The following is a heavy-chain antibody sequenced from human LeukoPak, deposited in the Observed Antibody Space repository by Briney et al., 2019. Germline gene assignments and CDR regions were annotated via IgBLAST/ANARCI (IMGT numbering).Heavy chain of an antibody. V-gene: IGHV4-38-2*01. Sequence: KASETLSLTCSVSGYSISSGNYWGWIRLPPGKGLQWIGSIYHSGSTYYNPSLKSRVTISIDTSKNQFSLKLSSVTAADTAVYYCARRACSGGSCYSQRGAFDIWGQGTMVTVSS. CDR2: IYHSGST. CDR3: ARRACSGGSCYSQRGAFDI. CDR1: GYSISSGNY. J-gene: IGHJ3*02. D-gene: IGHD2-15*01.